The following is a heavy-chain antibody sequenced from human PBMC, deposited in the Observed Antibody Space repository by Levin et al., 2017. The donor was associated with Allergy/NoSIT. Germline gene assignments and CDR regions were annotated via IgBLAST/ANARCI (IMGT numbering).Heavy chain of an antibody. V-gene: IGHV3-30*18. CDR1: GFTFSSYG. D-gene: IGHD5-18*01. Sequence: LSLTCAASGFTFSSYGMHWVRQAPGKGLEWVAVISYDGSNKYYADSVKGRFTISRDNSKNTLYLQMNSLRAEDTAVYYCAKGNGPYSYGSSDYWGQGTLVTVSS. J-gene: IGHJ4*02. CDR3: AKGNGPYSYGSSDY. CDR2: ISYDGSNK.